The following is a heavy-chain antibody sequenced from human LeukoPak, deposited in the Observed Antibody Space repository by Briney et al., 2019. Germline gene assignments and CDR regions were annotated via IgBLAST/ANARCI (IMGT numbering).Heavy chain of an antibody. Sequence: VGSLRPSCAPSRFTLSSYGMHWVRPAPGKGLGWVAFLRYDGSNKYYADSVKGRFTLSTDTSTNTLYLCINSPRAQETALYFYAKDGEDPDTGMCLSFDDWGQGTLVTVS. D-gene: IGHD5-18*01. J-gene: IGHJ4*02. CDR2: LRYDGSNK. CDR1: RFTLSSYG. CDR3: AKDGEDPDTGMCLSFDD. V-gene: IGHV3-30*02.